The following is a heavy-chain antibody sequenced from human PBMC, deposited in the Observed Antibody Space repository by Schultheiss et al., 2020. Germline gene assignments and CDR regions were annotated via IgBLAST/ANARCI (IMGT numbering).Heavy chain of an antibody. J-gene: IGHJ5*02. CDR2: ISSSGSTI. Sequence: GGSLRLSCAASGFSFSGYWMSWVRQAPGKGLEWVSYISSSGSTIYYADSVKGRFTISRDNAKNSLYLQMNSLRAEDTAVYYCAKGSGEWLVPSWFDPWGQGTLVIVFS. CDR1: GFSFSGYW. D-gene: IGHD6-19*01. V-gene: IGHV3-11*01. CDR3: AKGSGEWLVPSWFDP.